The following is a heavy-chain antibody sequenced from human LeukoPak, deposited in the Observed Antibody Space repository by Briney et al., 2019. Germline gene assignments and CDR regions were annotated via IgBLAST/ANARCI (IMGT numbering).Heavy chain of an antibody. Sequence: SVKVSCKASGGTFSSYAISWVRQAPGQGLEWMGGIIPIFGTANYAQRFQGRVTITADESTSTAYMELSSLRSEDTAVYYCAILGPGIAAADKLMIFDYWGQGTLVTVSS. CDR2: IIPIFGTA. CDR1: GGTFSSYA. V-gene: IGHV1-69*01. J-gene: IGHJ4*02. D-gene: IGHD6-13*01. CDR3: AILGPGIAAADKLMIFDY.